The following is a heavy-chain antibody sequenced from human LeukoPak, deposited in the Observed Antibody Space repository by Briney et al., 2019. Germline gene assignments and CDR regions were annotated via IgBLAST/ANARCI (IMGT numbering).Heavy chain of an antibody. D-gene: IGHD6-13*01. V-gene: IGHV4-4*02. J-gene: IGHJ4*02. CDR3: ARVRVIAAALFYFDY. Sequence: PSETLSLTCAVSGGSISSSNWWSWVRQPPEKGLEWIGEIYHSGSTNYNPSLKSRVTISVDKSKNQFSLKLSSVTAADTAVYYCARVRVIAAALFYFDYWGQGTLVTVSS. CDR2: IYHSGST. CDR1: GGSISSSNW.